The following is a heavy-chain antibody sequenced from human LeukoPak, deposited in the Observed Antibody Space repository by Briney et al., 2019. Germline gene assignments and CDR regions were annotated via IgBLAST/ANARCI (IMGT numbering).Heavy chain of an antibody. CDR3: AREVYDSSGNGFDI. CDR1: GGSISSYS. Sequence: SETLSLTCTVSGGSISSYSWSWIRQPPGKGLEWIGEIYHSGSTNYNPSLKSRVTISVDKSKNQFSLKLSSVTAADTAVYYCAREVYDSSGNGFDIWGQGTMVTVSS. CDR2: IYHSGST. D-gene: IGHD3-22*01. J-gene: IGHJ3*02. V-gene: IGHV4-59*12.